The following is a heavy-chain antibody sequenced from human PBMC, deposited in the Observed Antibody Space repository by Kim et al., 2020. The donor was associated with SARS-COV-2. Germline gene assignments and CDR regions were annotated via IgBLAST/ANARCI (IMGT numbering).Heavy chain of an antibody. CDR2: INPNTGAI. D-gene: IGHD6-6*01. J-gene: IGHJ6*02. CDR3: AREPLVMDYYYYGVDV. CDR1: GYTFAYYS. Sequence: ASVKVSCKTSGYTFAYYSMHWVRQAPGQGLEWMGRINPNTGAIDSAQKFQGRLTLTLDTSSRTAYMDLSRLTSDDTAIYYCAREPLVMDYYYYGVDVWGQGTTVTVSS. V-gene: IGHV1-2*06.